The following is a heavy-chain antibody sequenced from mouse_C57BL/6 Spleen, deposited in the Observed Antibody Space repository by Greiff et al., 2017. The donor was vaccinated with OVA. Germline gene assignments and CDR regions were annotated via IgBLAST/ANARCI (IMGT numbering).Heavy chain of an antibody. CDR3: ARGGDSSGYGFDY. J-gene: IGHJ2*01. V-gene: IGHV1-69*01. CDR1: GYTFTSYW. D-gene: IGHD3-2*02. Sequence: VQLQQSGAELVMPGASVKLSCKASGYTFTSYWMHWVKQRPGQGLEWIGEIDPSDSYTNYNQKFKGKSTLTVDKSSSTAYMQLSSLTSEDSAVYYCARGGDSSGYGFDYWGQGTTLTVSS. CDR2: IDPSDSYT.